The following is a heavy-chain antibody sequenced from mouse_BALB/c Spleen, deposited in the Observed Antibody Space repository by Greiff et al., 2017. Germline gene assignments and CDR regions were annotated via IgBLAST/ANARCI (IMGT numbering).Heavy chain of an antibody. Sequence: QVQLQQPGAELVKPGASVKLSCKASGYTFTSYWMHWVKQRPGQGLEWIGEINPSNGRTNYNEKFKSKATLTVDKSSSTAYMQLSSLTSEDSAVYYCARGYDYDDFDYWGQGTTLTVSS. CDR2: INPSNGRT. J-gene: IGHJ2*01. D-gene: IGHD2-4*01. CDR3: ARGYDYDDFDY. CDR1: GYTFTSYW. V-gene: IGHV1S81*02.